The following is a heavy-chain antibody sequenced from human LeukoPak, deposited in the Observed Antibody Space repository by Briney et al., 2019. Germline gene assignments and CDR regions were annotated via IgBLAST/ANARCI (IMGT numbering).Heavy chain of an antibody. J-gene: IGHJ4*02. CDR1: GYTFTSYG. V-gene: IGHV1-18*01. Sequence: SVKVSCKASGYTFTSYGISWVRQAPGQGLEWMGWISAYNGNTNYAQKLQGRVTMTTDTSTSTTYMELRSLRSDDTAVYYCARVRSGYQLLSALDYWGQGTLVTVSS. D-gene: IGHD2-2*01. CDR2: ISAYNGNT. CDR3: ARVRSGYQLLSALDY.